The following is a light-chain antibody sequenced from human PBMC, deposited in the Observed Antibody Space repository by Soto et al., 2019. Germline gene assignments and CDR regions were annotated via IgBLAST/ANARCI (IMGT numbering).Light chain of an antibody. J-gene: IGLJ1*01. V-gene: IGLV1-44*01. CDR1: SSTIGSNT. Sequence: QSVLTQPPSASGPPGQRVTISCSGSSSTIGSNTVTWYQQLPGTAPRVLIHSNDQRPSGVPDRFSGSKSGTSASLAISGLHSEDEADHYCAAWDENLRGVFGTGTKVTVL. CDR2: SND. CDR3: AAWDENLRGV.